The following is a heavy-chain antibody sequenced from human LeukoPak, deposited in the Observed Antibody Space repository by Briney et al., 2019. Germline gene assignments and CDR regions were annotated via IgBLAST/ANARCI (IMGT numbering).Heavy chain of an antibody. V-gene: IGHV1-18*01. CDR1: GYTFTSYG. CDR3: ARAPYYYDSSGYYFENDY. J-gene: IGHJ4*02. Sequence: ASVKVSCKASGYTFTSYGISWVRQAPGQGLEWMGWISAYNGNTNYAQKLQGRVTMTTDRSTSTAYMELRSLRPDDTAVYYCARAPYYYDSSGYYFENDYWGQGTLVTVSS. D-gene: IGHD3-22*01. CDR2: ISAYNGNT.